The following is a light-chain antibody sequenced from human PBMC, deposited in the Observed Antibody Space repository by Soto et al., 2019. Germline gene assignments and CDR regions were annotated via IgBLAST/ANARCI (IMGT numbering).Light chain of an antibody. V-gene: IGKV1-33*01. CDR2: DAS. CDR3: QQCDNLPLT. CDR1: QDIRNY. J-gene: IGKJ4*01. Sequence: DIQMTQSPSSLSASVGGRVTITCQASQDIRNYLNWYQQKPGKAPKLLIYDASNLETGVPSRFSGSGSGTDFTFTISSLQSEDIATYNCQQCDNLPLTFGGGTKVEIK.